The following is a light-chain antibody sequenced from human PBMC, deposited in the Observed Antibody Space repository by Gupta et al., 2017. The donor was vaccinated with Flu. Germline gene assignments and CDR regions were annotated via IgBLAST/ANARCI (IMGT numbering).Light chain of an antibody. J-gene: IGLJ1*01. CDR2: RDN. CDR3: AAWDGSLTYV. Sequence: QRVTISCSGGTSHIGSNYVCWYQHHPGTAHKLLIYRDNQRPSGVPDRFSASKAGTSASLAISGLRSEDEGDYYCAAWDGSLTYVFGGGTKVTVL. CDR1: TSHIGSNY. V-gene: IGLV1-47*01.